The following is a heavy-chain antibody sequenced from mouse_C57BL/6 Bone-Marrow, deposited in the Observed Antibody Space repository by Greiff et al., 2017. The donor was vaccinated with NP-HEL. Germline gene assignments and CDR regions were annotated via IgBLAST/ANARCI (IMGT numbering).Heavy chain of an antibody. CDR3: ARRIHNYYGSSYDGFAY. Sequence: QVQLQQPGAELVKPGASVKLSCKASGYTFTSYWMHWVKQRPGQGLEWIGMIHPNSGSTNYNEKFKSKATLTVDKSSSTAYMQLSSLTSEDSAVYYCARRIHNYYGSSYDGFAYWGQGTLVTVSA. J-gene: IGHJ3*01. V-gene: IGHV1-64*01. CDR2: IHPNSGST. D-gene: IGHD1-1*01. CDR1: GYTFTSYW.